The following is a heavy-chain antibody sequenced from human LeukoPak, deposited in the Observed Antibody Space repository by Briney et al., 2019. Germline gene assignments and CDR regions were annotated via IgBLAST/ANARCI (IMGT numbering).Heavy chain of an antibody. CDR1: GGSISSGGYY. Sequence: PSETLSLTCTVSGGSISSGGYYWSWIRQPPGKGLEWIGYIYHSGSTYYNPSLKSRVTISVDRSKNQFSLKLSSVTAADTAVYYCARGLPIGYWGQGTLVTVSS. V-gene: IGHV4-30-2*01. CDR2: IYHSGST. CDR3: ARGLPIGY. D-gene: IGHD4-11*01. J-gene: IGHJ4*02.